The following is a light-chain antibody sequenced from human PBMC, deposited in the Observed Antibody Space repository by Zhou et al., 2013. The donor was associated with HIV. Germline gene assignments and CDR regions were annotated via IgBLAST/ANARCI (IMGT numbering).Light chain of an antibody. V-gene: IGKV3-20*01. CDR2: NAS. CDR1: QSVSNY. CDR3: QQYGSSPS. J-gene: IGKJ3*01. Sequence: EIVLTQSPGTLSLSPGERATLSCRASQSVSNYLVWYQRKPGQAPRLLIYNASSRATGVPNRFSGGGSGTDFTLTISRLEPEDFGDYYCQQYGSSPSFGPGTKVEIQ.